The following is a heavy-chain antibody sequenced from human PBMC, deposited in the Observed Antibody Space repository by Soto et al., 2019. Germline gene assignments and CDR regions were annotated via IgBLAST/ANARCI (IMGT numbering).Heavy chain of an antibody. CDR3: ARRVVGANDYFDY. Sequence: LSLTCTVSGGSISSSSYYWGWIRQPPGKGLEWIGSIYYSGSTYYNPSLKSRVTISVDTSKNQFSLKLSSVTAADTAVYYCARRVVGANDYFDYWGQGTLVTVSS. CDR1: GGSISSSSYY. CDR2: IYYSGST. J-gene: IGHJ4*02. V-gene: IGHV4-39*01. D-gene: IGHD1-26*01.